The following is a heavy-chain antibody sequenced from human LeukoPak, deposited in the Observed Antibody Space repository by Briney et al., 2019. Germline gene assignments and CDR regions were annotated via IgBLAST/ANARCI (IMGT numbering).Heavy chain of an antibody. D-gene: IGHD6-13*01. CDR2: IYYSGST. V-gene: IGHV4-59*01. J-gene: IGHJ4*02. Sequence: SETLSLTCTVSGGSISSYHWSWIRQPPGKGLEWIGYIYYSGSTYYNPSLKSRVTISIDTSKNQFSLRLSSVTAADTAVYYCARVRSWSDFDYWGQGTLVTVSS. CDR3: ARVRSWSDFDY. CDR1: GGSISSYH.